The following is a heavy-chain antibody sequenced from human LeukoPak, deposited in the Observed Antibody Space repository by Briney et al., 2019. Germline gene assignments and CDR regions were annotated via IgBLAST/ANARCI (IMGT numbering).Heavy chain of an antibody. V-gene: IGHV5-51*01. CDR1: GYTFTTYW. D-gene: IGHD3-10*01. CDR2: IYPVDSDT. Sequence: GESLKISCKGSGYTFTTYWIGWVRQMPGKGLEWMGIIYPVDSDTRYSPSFQGQVTISADKSINTAYLQWSSLQASDTAMYYCARQEDLVRFGDLLRAFDYWGQGTLVTVSS. CDR3: ARQEDLVRFGDLLRAFDY. J-gene: IGHJ4*02.